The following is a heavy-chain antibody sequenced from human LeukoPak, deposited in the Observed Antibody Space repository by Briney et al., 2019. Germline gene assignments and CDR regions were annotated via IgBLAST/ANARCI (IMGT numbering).Heavy chain of an antibody. CDR3: ARSEWELLFDY. V-gene: IGHV1-46*01. CDR2: INPSGGST. Sequence: ASVKVSCKASGYTFTSYYMHWVRQAPGQGLEWMGIINPSGGSTSYAQKFQGRVTMTRDTSTSTAYMELSSLRSEDTAVYYCARSEWELLFDYWGQGTLVTVSS. CDR1: GYTFTSYY. D-gene: IGHD1-26*01. J-gene: IGHJ4*02.